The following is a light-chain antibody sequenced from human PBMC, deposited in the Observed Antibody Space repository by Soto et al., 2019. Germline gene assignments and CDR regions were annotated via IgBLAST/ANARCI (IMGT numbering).Light chain of an antibody. CDR3: KQYAESPLT. Sequence: EIVMTQSPATLSVSPGERATLSCRASQSVNSNYLAWYQQKPGQAPRLLIYGASSRATGIPDRFSGSGSGTDFTLTIRRLEPEDFAVYYCKQYAESPLTFGGGTKVDIK. CDR2: GAS. V-gene: IGKV3-20*01. J-gene: IGKJ4*01. CDR1: QSVNSNY.